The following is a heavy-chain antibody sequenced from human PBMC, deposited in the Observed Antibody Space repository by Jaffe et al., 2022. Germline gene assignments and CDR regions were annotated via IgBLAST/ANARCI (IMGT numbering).Heavy chain of an antibody. CDR3: ARDLSYYYGSGSWYNWFDP. Sequence: QVQLQESGPGLVKPSQTLSLTCTVSGGSISSGSYYWSWIRQPAGKGLEWIGRIYTSGSTNYNPSLKSRVTISVDTSKNQFSLKLSSVTAADTAVYYCARDLSYYYGSGSWYNWFDPWGQGTLVTVSS. J-gene: IGHJ5*02. V-gene: IGHV4-61*02. CDR2: IYTSGST. D-gene: IGHD3-10*01. CDR1: GGSISSGSYY.